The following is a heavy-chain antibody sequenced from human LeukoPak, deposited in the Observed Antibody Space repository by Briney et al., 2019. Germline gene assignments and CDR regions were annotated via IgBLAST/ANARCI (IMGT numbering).Heavy chain of an antibody. V-gene: IGHV3-23*01. J-gene: IGHJ1*01. CDR3: ANLIMAAAGYEYFHL. CDR1: RFTFSSLA. Sequence: GGSLRLSCAASRFTFSSLAMTWVRQAPGKGLEWVSAISDSGSDTFYADSVKGRFTISRDNSKNTLYLQMSGLRAEDTAVYYCANLIMAAAGYEYFHLWGQGTLVTVSS. D-gene: IGHD6-13*01. CDR2: ISDSGSDT.